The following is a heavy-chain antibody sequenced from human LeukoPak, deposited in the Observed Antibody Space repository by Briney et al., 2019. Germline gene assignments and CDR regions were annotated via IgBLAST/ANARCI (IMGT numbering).Heavy chain of an antibody. CDR2: IIVICGST. V-gene: IGHV3-23*01. CDR1: GFTFSSYA. D-gene: IGHD6-13*01. CDR3: AKGVAAAGIFDY. J-gene: IGHJ4*02. Sequence: GGSLRLSCAASGFTFSSYAMSCVRQAPGNGREWVSAIIVICGSTYYADSVKGRFTISRDNSKNTLYLQMNSLRAEDTAVYYCAKGVAAAGIFDYWGQGTLVTVSS.